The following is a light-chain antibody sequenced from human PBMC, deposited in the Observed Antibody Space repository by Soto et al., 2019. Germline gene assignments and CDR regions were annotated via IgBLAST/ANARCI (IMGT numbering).Light chain of an antibody. J-gene: IGKJ5*01. V-gene: IGKV3-11*01. CDR3: QQRSTWPIT. CDR1: QSVDSY. CDR2: GAS. Sequence: EIVLTQSPVSLSLSPVYRATLSCRASQSVDSYLVWYQQKPGQAPRLLIFGASNRATGIPARFSGSGSGTDFTLTIKSLEPEDFAVYYCQQRSTWPITFGQGTRLEIK.